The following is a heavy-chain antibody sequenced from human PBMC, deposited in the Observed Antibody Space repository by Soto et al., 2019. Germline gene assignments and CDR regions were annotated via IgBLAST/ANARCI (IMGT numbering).Heavy chain of an antibody. J-gene: IGHJ4*02. CDR1: GYTFTSYA. CDR2: VNAGNGNT. Sequence: ASVKVSCKASGYTFTSYAMHWVRQAPGQRLEWMGWVNAGNGNTKYSQKFQGRVTITRDTSASTAYMELSSLRSEDTAVYYCARGYSLDWQWLYYFDYRGKGTLVTVSS. V-gene: IGHV1-3*01. D-gene: IGHD6-19*01. CDR3: ARGYSLDWQWLYYFDY.